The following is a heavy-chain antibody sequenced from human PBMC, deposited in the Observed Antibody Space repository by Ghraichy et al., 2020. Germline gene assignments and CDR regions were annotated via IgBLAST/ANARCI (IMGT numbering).Heavy chain of an antibody. J-gene: IGHJ4*02. D-gene: IGHD6-19*01. CDR3: AKALSSGWYNDALPFDY. CDR2: ISGSGGST. CDR1: GFTFSSYA. Sequence: GGSLRLSCAASGFTFSSYAMSWVRQAPGKGLEWVSAISGSGGSTYYADSVKGRFTISRDNSKNTLYLQMNSLRAEDTAVYYCAKALSSGWYNDALPFDYWGQGTLVTVSS. V-gene: IGHV3-23*01.